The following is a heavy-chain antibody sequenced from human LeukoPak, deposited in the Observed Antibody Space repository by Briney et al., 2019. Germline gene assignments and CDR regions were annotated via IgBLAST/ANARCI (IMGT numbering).Heavy chain of an antibody. V-gene: IGHV3-21*01. CDR2: ISSSSSYI. D-gene: IGHD5-24*01. J-gene: IGHJ4*02. Sequence: KPGGSLRLSCAASGFTFSSYSMNWVRQAPGKGLEWVSSISSSSSYIYYADSVKGRFTISRDNAKNSLYLQMNSLGAEDTAVYYCARAAGEMATIRYWGQGTLVTVSS. CDR1: GFTFSSYS. CDR3: ARAAGEMATIRY.